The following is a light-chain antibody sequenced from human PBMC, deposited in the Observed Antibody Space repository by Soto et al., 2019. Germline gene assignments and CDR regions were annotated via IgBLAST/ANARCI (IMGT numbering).Light chain of an antibody. CDR3: QQYGSSPSIT. J-gene: IGKJ5*01. CDR2: GAS. CDR1: QSFNSIY. Sequence: EIVLTQSPGTLSLSPGGRATLSCRASQSFNSIYLAWYQQKPGQAPRLLIYGASSRATGIPDRFSGSGSGTDFTLTISRLEPEDFAVYYCQQYGSSPSITFGQGTRLEIK. V-gene: IGKV3-20*01.